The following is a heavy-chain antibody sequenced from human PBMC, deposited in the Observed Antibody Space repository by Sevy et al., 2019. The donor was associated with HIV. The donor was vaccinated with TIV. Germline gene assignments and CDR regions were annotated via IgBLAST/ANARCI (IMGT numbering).Heavy chain of an antibody. CDR1: GGSISRNSYD. CDR2: IFYSGNT. V-gene: IGHV4-39*01. CDR3: ARHGGLVHRGFDF. Sequence: SETLSLTCSVSGGSISRNSYDWGWIRQPPGKGLEWIGSIFYSGNTYYATSLRSRVTISVDTSKNQFSLNLSSVTDADTAVYYCARHGGLVHRGFDFWGQGTLVTVSS. D-gene: IGHD2-21*01. J-gene: IGHJ4*02.